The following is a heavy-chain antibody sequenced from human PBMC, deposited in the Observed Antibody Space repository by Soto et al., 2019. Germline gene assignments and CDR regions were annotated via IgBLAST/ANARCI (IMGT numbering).Heavy chain of an antibody. V-gene: IGHV3-30*18. CDR2: ISYDGSNK. D-gene: IGHD3-22*01. J-gene: IGHJ4*02. CDR3: AKDSHYDSSGYYCADY. Sequence: QVQLVESGGGVVQPGRSLRLSCAASGFTFSSYGMHWVRQAPGKGLEWVAVISYDGSNKYYADSVKGRFPISRDNSKNTLYLQMISLRAEDTAVYYCAKDSHYDSSGYYCADYWGQGTLVTVSS. CDR1: GFTFSSYG.